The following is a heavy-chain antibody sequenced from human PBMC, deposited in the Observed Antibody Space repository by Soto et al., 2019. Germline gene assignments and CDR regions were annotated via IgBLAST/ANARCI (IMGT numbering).Heavy chain of an antibody. V-gene: IGHV6-1*01. CDR1: GDSVFSNSAA. Sequence: SQTLSLTCAISGDSVFSNSAAWNWIRQSPSRGLEWLGRTYYRSKWYNDYAGSVRSRITINPDTSKNQFSLHLNSVTPDDTAVYYCARDLRGFFQHWGLGTLVTVSS. CDR2: TYYRSKWYN. CDR3: ARDLRGFFQH. J-gene: IGHJ1*01.